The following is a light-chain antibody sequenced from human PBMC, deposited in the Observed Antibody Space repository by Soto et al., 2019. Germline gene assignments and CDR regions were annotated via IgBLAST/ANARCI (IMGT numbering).Light chain of an antibody. CDR1: SSDVGGYLY. Sequence: QSALTQPASVSGSPGQSITISCTGTSSDVGGYLYVSWYQHHPGKAPKLMIYEVSNRPSGVSNRFSGSKSGNTASLTISGLQAEDEADYYCSSYTIRSTLVFGTGTKVTVL. CDR2: EVS. J-gene: IGLJ1*01. V-gene: IGLV2-14*01. CDR3: SSYTIRSTLV.